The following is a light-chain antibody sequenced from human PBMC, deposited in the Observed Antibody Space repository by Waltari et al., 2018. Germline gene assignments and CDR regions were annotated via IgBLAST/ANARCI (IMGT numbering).Light chain of an antibody. CDR3: QQAYRFPLT. V-gene: IGKV1-12*01. CDR1: QGFSGW. Sequence: DIQMTQSPSSVSASVGDRVTVTCRASQGFSGWLAWYQQKPGKAPKLLILSTSRLQSGVPSRFSGSGSGADCTLTISNLQPEDIATYYCQQAYRFPLTFGGGTKVEIK. J-gene: IGKJ4*01. CDR2: STS.